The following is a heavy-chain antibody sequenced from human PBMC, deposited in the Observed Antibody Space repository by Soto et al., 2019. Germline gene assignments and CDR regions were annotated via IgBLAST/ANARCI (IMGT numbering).Heavy chain of an antibody. CDR1: GFTFSSYA. Sequence: GGSLRVSCAASGFTFSSYAMHWGRQAPGKGLEWVAFISYDGSKTYYADSVKGRFTISRDNSKNTVYLQMNSLRAEDTAVYYCAKGGYYDMLTGIGPFDYWGQGTLVTVSS. J-gene: IGHJ4*02. CDR3: AKGGYYDMLTGIGPFDY. CDR2: ISYDGSKT. D-gene: IGHD3-9*01. V-gene: IGHV3-30*18.